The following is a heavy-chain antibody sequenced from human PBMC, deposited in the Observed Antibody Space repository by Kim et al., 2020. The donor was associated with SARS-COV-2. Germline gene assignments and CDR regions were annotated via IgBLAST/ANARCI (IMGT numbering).Heavy chain of an antibody. CDR3: AKTVSRDFWSGYLNY. Sequence: GGSLRLSCAASGFTFSSYAMHWVRQAPGKGLEWVAVIWYDGSNKYYADSVKGRFTISRDNSKNTLYLQMNSLRAEDTAVYYCAKTVSRDFWSGYLNYWGQGTLVTVSS. CDR1: GFTFSSYA. D-gene: IGHD3-3*01. J-gene: IGHJ4*02. CDR2: IWYDGSNK. V-gene: IGHV3-33*06.